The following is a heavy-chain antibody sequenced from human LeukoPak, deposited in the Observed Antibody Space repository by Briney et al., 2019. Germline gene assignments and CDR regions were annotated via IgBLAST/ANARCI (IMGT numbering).Heavy chain of an antibody. CDR2: MNPNSGNT. J-gene: IGHJ6*02. CDR1: GYTFTSDD. Sequence: GASVKVSCKATGYTFTSDDINWVRQGTGQGLEWVGWMNPNSGNTGYAQKFQGRVTMTRNTSISTAYMELSSLRSEDTAVYYCARGLAAAGKDYYYYGMDVWGQGTTVTVSS. D-gene: IGHD6-13*01. CDR3: ARGLAAAGKDYYYYGMDV. V-gene: IGHV1-8*01.